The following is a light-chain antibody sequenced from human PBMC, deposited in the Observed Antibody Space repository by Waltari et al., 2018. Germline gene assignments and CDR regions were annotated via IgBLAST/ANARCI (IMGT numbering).Light chain of an antibody. Sequence: EKVITQSPATLSVSPGERATLTCTASQSVSSNLAWYQQKPGQAPRLLIYGASTRDTGMSARFSGSGSGTEFTLTISGLQSEDFAVYYCQQYNNWPLTFGGGTTVEIK. CDR1: QSVSSN. CDR3: QQYNNWPLT. CDR2: GAS. V-gene: IGKV3-15*01. J-gene: IGKJ4*01.